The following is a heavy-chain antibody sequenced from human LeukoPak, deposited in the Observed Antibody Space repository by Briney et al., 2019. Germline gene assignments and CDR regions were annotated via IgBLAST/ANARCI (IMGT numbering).Heavy chain of an antibody. D-gene: IGHD3-10*01. Sequence: GGSLRLSCAASEFTFSNYWMSWVRQAPGKGLEWLAHLSYDGTSESYADSVKGRFAISKDTSRNTLYLQMNTLRLDDTAVFFCARDPGGSGRHSFDPAYYFDSWGQGSLVTVSS. CDR2: LSYDGTSE. J-gene: IGHJ4*02. CDR1: EFTFSNYW. CDR3: ARDPGGSGRHSFDPAYYFDS. V-gene: IGHV3-30*09.